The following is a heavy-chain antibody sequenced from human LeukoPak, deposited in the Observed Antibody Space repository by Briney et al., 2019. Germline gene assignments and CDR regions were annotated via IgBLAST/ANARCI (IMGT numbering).Heavy chain of an antibody. CDR3: ARDLQTGTTTWSDY. CDR2: INPSGGST. D-gene: IGHD1-7*01. Sequence: GASVKVSCKASGYTFTSYYMHWVRQAPGQGLEWMGIINPSGGSTSYAQKFQGRVTITADKSTSTAYMELSSLRSEDTAVYYCARDLQTGTTTWSDYWGQGTLVTVSS. CDR1: GYTFTSYY. V-gene: IGHV1-46*01. J-gene: IGHJ4*02.